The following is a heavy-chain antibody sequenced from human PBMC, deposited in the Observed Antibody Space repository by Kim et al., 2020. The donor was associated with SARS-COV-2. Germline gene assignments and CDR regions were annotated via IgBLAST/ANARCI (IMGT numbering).Heavy chain of an antibody. V-gene: IGHV3-21*01. CDR3: ARDCSGGSCLKTFDI. J-gene: IGHJ3*02. Sequence: DSVKGRFTISRDNAKNSLYLQMNSLRAEDTAVYYCARDCSGGSCLKTFDIWGQGTMVTVSS. D-gene: IGHD2-15*01.